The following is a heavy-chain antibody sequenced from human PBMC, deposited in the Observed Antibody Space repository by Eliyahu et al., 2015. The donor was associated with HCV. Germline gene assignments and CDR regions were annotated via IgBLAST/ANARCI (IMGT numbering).Heavy chain of an antibody. CDR1: GYTFTGYY. V-gene: IGHV1-2*02. Sequence: QVQLVQSGAEVKKPGASVKVSCKASGYTFTGYYMHWVRQAPGQGLGWWGWINPNSGGTNYAQKFQGRVTMTRDTSISTAYMELSRLRSDDTAVYYCARGAMVTTPLNWFDPWGQGTLVTVSS. D-gene: IGHD2-21*02. CDR2: INPNSGGT. J-gene: IGHJ5*02. CDR3: ARGAMVTTPLNWFDP.